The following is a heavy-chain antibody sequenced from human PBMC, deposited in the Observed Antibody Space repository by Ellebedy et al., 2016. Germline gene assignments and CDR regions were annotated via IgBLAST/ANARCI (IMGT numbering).Heavy chain of an antibody. V-gene: IGHV3-23*01. CDR3: YYGHYSGF. Sequence: GGSLRLXXVASGFSFRNFFMTWVRQAPGKGLEWVSTISGAGTNTYFADSVKGRFTISRDNSRYTLYLQMDSLTAADTAVYYCYYGHYSGFWGQGTLVTVSS. J-gene: IGHJ4*02. D-gene: IGHD4-17*01. CDR1: GFSFRNFF. CDR2: ISGAGTNT.